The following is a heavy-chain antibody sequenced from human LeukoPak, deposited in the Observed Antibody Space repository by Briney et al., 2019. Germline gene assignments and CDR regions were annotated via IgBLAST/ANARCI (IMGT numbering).Heavy chain of an antibody. J-gene: IGHJ4*02. CDR3: AKDYSPSYYDILTGYYFDY. CDR2: ISYDGSNK. V-gene: IGHV3-30*18. D-gene: IGHD3-9*01. CDR1: GFTFSSYG. Sequence: PGGSLRLSCASSGFTFSSYGMHWVRQAPGKGLEWVAVISYDGSNKYYADSVKGRFTISRDNSKNTLYLQMNRLRAEDTAVYYCAKDYSPSYYDILTGYYFDYWGQGTLVTVSS.